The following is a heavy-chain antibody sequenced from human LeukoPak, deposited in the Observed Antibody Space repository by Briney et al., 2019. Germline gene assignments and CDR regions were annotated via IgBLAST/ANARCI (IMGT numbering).Heavy chain of an antibody. J-gene: IGHJ4*02. D-gene: IGHD3-9*01. CDR3: AKDNPQSFDYDILTGPPDY. CDR1: GFTFSSYG. CDR2: IRYDGSNK. V-gene: IGHV3-30*02. Sequence: GGSLRLSCAASGFTFSSYGMHWVRQAPGKGLEWVAFIRYDGSNKYYADSVKGRFTISRDNSKNTLYLQMNSLRAEDTAVYYCAKDNPQSFDYDILTGPPDYWGQGTLVTVSS.